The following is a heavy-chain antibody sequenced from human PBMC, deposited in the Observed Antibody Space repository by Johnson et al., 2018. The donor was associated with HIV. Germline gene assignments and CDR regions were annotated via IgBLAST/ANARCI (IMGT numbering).Heavy chain of an antibody. CDR2: INWNGGST. CDR3: AREGRGRGGITIFGDAFDI. J-gene: IGHJ3*02. Sequence: VQLVESGGGVLRPGGSLRLSCEGFGFIFGDFGLNWVRQAPGKGLEWVAGINWNGGSTGYADSVKGRFTISRDNAKNSLYLQMNSLRAEDTAVYYCAREGRGRGGITIFGDAFDIWGQGTMVTVSS. CDR1: GFIFGDFG. D-gene: IGHD3-3*01. V-gene: IGHV3-20*04.